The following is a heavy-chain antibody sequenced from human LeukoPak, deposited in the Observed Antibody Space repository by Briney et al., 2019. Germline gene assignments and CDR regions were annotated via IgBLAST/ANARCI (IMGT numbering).Heavy chain of an antibody. J-gene: IGHJ4*02. V-gene: IGHV1-18*01. CDR1: GYTFTSYG. D-gene: IGHD7-27*01. Sequence: ASVKSSCKASGYTFTSYGISWVRQAPGQWLEWMGWISAYNGNTNYAQKLQGRVTMTTDTSTSTAYMELRSLRSDDTAVYYCARKRTGDPVDYWGQGTLVTVSS. CDR2: ISAYNGNT. CDR3: ARKRTGDPVDY.